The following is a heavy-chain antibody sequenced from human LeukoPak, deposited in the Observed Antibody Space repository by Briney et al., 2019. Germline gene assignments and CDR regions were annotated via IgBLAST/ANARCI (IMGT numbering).Heavy chain of an antibody. CDR2: INPFNDIT. D-gene: IGHD6-13*01. Sequence: ASVKLSCKASGYTFTTSGLAWVRQAPGQGLEWMGWINPFNDITDCAQTFKGRVTMTTDTSTTTAYMELRSLRSDDTAVYYCAREQQLIRGDYWGQGTLVTVSS. CDR1: GYTFTTSG. V-gene: IGHV1-18*01. CDR3: AREQQLIRGDY. J-gene: IGHJ4*02.